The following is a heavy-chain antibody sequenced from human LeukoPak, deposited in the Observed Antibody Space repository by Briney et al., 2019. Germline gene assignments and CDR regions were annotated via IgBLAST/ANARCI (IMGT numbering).Heavy chain of an antibody. Sequence: GGSLRLSCAASGFTFSSYSMNWVRQAPGKGLEWVSSISSSSIYIYYADSVKGRFTISRDNAKNSLYLQMNSLRAEDTAVYYCARGADNYGYIFDYWGQGTLVTVSS. V-gene: IGHV3-21*01. CDR1: GFTFSSYS. J-gene: IGHJ4*02. CDR2: ISSSSIYI. D-gene: IGHD5-18*01. CDR3: ARGADNYGYIFDY.